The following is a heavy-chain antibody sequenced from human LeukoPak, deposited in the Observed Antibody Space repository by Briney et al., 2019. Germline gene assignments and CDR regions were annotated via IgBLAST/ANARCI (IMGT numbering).Heavy chain of an antibody. Sequence: GGSLRLSCAASGFTFSSYSMNWVRQAPGKGLEWVSSISSSSIYIYYADSVKGRFTISRDNAKNSLYLQMNSLRAEDTAVYYCARGADNYGYIFDYWGQGTLVTVSS. V-gene: IGHV3-21*01. CDR1: GFTFSSYS. J-gene: IGHJ4*02. CDR2: ISSSSIYI. D-gene: IGHD5-18*01. CDR3: ARGADNYGYIFDY.